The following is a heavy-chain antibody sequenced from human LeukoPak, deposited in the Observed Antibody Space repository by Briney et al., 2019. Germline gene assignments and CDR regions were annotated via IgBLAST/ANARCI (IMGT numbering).Heavy chain of an antibody. J-gene: IGHJ4*02. CDR2: IYTSGST. Sequence: TSETLSLTCTVSGGSISSYYWSWIRQPAGKGLEWIGRIYTSGSTNYNPSLKSRVTMSVDTSKNQFSLKLSSVTAADTAVYYCARDWLDAGSGYSLGYWGQGTLVTVSS. D-gene: IGHD5-12*01. V-gene: IGHV4-4*07. CDR1: GGSISSYY. CDR3: ARDWLDAGSGYSLGY.